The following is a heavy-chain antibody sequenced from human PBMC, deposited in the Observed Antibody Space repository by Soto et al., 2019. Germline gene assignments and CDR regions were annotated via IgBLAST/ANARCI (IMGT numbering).Heavy chain of an antibody. Sequence: GGSLRLSCAASGFTFSNAWMNWVRQAPGKGLDWVGRVRSKTDGGTTDYAAPVKGRFTISRDDSKSIAYLQMNSLKTEDTAVYYCTTNYYDSSGYDNWFDPWGQGTLVTVSS. CDR3: TTNYYDSSGYDNWFDP. CDR1: GFTFSNAW. J-gene: IGHJ5*02. CDR2: VRSKTDGGTT. D-gene: IGHD3-22*01. V-gene: IGHV3-15*07.